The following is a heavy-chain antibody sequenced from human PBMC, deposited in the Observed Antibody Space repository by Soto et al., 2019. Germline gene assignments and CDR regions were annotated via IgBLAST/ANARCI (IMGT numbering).Heavy chain of an antibody. CDR2: IKSKLDGGTT. J-gene: IGHJ4*01. CDR3: TTASYMTTIVVRFDY. D-gene: IGHD3-22*01. V-gene: IGHV3-15*07. CDR1: GFTFTNAW. Sequence: EVQLVESGGGLVKPGGSLRLSCAASGFTFTNAWINWVRQAPGKGLVWVGRIKSKLDGGTTDFAASVKGRFAISRDDSTHMVYLQMTSLKTEDTAIYYCTTASYMTTIVVRFDYWGHGTLVTVSS.